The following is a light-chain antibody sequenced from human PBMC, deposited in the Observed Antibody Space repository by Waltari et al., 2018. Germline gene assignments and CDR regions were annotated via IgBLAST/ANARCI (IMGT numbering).Light chain of an antibody. J-gene: IGKJ1*01. CDR3: QKYGSLPAT. V-gene: IGKV3-20*01. CDR2: DGS. Sequence: EIVLTQSPGTLSLSPGARATLPCRASQSVSRYLAWYQQKPGQAPRLLIYDGSSRATGIPDRFSGSGSGTDFSLTISRLEPEDFAVYYCQKYGSLPATFGQGTKVEIK. CDR1: QSVSRY.